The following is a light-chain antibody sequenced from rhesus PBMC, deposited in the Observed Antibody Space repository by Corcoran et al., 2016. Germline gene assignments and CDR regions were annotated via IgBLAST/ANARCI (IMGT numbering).Light chain of an antibody. CDR1: QVISSW. CDR2: KAA. J-gene: IGKJ1*01. Sequence: DIQMTQSPSSLSASVGDRVTITCRASQVISSWVVWYQQKPGKAPQLLIYKAATLQSGAPSRFSGRGAWTDFTLSINSPQPEDFATYFCQLYDPAPWTFGQGTKVEIK. CDR3: QLYDPAPWT. V-gene: IGKV1-21*01.